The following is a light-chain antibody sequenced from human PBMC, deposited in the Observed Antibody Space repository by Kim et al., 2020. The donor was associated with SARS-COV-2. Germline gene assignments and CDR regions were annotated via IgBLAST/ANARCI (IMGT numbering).Light chain of an antibody. J-gene: IGKJ1*01. Sequence: DIQMTQSPSTLSASVGDRVTIACRASQTINNWLAWYQQKPGKAPKLLIYDASSLESGVPPRFSGSGSGTEFTLTINSLQPDDFATYYCQQNNSYSGTFGQGTKVDIK. CDR2: DAS. CDR3: QQNNSYSGT. CDR1: QTINNW. V-gene: IGKV1-5*01.